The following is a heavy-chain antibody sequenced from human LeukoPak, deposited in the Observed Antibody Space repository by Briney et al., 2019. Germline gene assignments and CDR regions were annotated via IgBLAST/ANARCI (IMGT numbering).Heavy chain of an antibody. CDR3: ARDKWVT. D-gene: IGHD5-18*01. V-gene: IGHV3-66*01. CDR1: GFTVSSNY. Sequence: GGSLRLSCAASGFTVSSNYMSWVRQAPGKGLEWVSVIYSGDNTYYADSVKGRFTITRDNSNNTLYLQMNSLRAEDTAVYYCARDKWVTWGQGTLDTVSS. J-gene: IGHJ4*02. CDR2: IYSGDNT.